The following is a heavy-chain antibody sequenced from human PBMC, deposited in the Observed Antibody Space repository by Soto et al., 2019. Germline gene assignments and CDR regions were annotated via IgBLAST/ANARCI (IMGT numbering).Heavy chain of an antibody. Sequence: GSLRLSCAASGFTFSSYWISWARQAPGKGLEWVANIKSDGSEKYYVDSVKGRFTISRDNGKNSVYLQMNSLGVEDTAVYYCVREGGRSGGSGWGQGTLVTVSS. J-gene: IGHJ4*02. CDR3: VREGGRSGGSG. CDR2: IKSDGSEK. D-gene: IGHD2-15*01. V-gene: IGHV3-7*03. CDR1: GFTFSSYW.